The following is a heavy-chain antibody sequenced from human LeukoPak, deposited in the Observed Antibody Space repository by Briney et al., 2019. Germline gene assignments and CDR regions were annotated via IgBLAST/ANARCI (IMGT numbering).Heavy chain of an antibody. CDR3: ARQAGGYSSGWYQFHFDY. CDR2: INAYTGNT. Sequence: ASVKVSCKAFGYTFTSYGISWVRQTPGEGLEWMGWINAYTGNTNYAQKFQGRVTMTTDTSTSTAYMELRNLRSDDTAVYYCARQAGGYSSGWYQFHFDYWGQGTLVTVSS. D-gene: IGHD6-19*01. J-gene: IGHJ4*02. CDR1: GYTFTSYG. V-gene: IGHV1-18*04.